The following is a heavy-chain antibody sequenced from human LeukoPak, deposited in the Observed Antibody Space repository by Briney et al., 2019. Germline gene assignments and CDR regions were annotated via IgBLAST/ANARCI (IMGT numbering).Heavy chain of an antibody. CDR1: GGSISSYY. V-gene: IGHV4-59*01. D-gene: IGHD6-13*01. CDR3: AGSSWFNY. Sequence: SETLSLACTVSGGSISSYYWSWIRQPPGKGLEWIGYIYYSGSTNYNPSLKSRVTISVDTSKNQFSLKLSSVTAADTAVYYCAGSSWFNYWGQGTLVTVSS. J-gene: IGHJ4*02. CDR2: IYYSGST.